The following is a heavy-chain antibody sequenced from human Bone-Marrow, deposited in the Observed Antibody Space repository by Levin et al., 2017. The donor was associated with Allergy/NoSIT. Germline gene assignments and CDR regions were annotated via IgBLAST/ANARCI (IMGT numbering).Heavy chain of an antibody. D-gene: IGHD2-2*02. J-gene: IGHJ4*02. Sequence: SGPTLVKPTETLTLTCTVSGFSLSNARMGVSWIRQPPGKALEWLAHIFSNDEKSYSTSLKSRLTISKDTSKSQVVLTMTNMDPVDTATYYCARGCSSTSCYRGGGYFDYWGQGTLVTVSS. V-gene: IGHV2-26*01. CDR1: GFSLSNARMG. CDR3: ARGCSSTSCYRGGGYFDY. CDR2: IFSNDEK.